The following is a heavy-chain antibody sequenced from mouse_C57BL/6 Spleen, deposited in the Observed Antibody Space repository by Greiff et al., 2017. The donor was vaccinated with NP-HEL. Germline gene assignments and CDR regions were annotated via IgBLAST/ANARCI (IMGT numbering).Heavy chain of an antibody. Sequence: EVQLQQSGPELVKPGASVKIPCKASGYTFTDYNMDWVKQSHGKRLEWIGDINPNNGGTIYNQKFKGKATLTGDKSSSTAYMELRSLTSEDTAVYYCARSYYGSSPFAYGGQGTLGTVSA. D-gene: IGHD1-1*01. CDR3: ARSYYGSSPFAY. CDR1: GYTFTDYN. V-gene: IGHV1-18*01. J-gene: IGHJ3*01. CDR2: INPNNGGT.